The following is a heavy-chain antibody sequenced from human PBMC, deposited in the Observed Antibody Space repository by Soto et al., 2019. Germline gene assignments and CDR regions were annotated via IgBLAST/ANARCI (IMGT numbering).Heavy chain of an antibody. CDR1: GGSISSSNL. CDR2: IYHSGST. CDR3: ARGAGTIFGVADWYYYYGMDV. Sequence: SETLSLTCAVSGGSISSSNLWSWVRQPPGKGLEWIGEIYHSGSTNYNPSLKSRVTISVDKSKNQFSLKLSSVTAADTAVYYCARGAGTIFGVADWYYYYGMDVWGQGTTVTVSS. J-gene: IGHJ6*02. D-gene: IGHD3-3*01. V-gene: IGHV4-4*02.